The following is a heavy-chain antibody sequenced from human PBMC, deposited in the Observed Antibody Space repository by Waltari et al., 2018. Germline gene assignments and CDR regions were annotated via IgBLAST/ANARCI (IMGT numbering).Heavy chain of an antibody. J-gene: IGHJ4*02. CDR1: GGSISRGGYY. D-gene: IGHD3-16*01. Sequence: QVQLQESGPGLVKPSQTLSLTCTFSGGSISRGGYYWSWIRQHPGKGLEWIGYIYHSGSTYYNPSLKSRVTISVDRSKNQFSLKLSSVTAADTAVYYCARGEARTFDYWGQGTLVTVSS. CDR3: ARGEARTFDY. V-gene: IGHV4-31*03. CDR2: IYHSGST.